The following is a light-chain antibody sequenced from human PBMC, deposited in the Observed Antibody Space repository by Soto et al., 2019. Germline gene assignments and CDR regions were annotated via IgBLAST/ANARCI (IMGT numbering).Light chain of an antibody. CDR3: CSYAGSSTFYV. Sequence: QSVLTQPASVSGSPGQSITISCTGTSSDVGSYNLVSWYQQHPGKAPKLMIYEGSKRPSGVSNRFSGSKSGNMASLTISGLQAEDEADYYCCSYAGSSTFYVFGTGTKVTVL. J-gene: IGLJ1*01. CDR2: EGS. CDR1: SSDVGSYNL. V-gene: IGLV2-23*03.